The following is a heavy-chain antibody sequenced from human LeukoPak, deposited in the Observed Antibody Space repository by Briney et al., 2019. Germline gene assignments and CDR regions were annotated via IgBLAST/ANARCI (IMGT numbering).Heavy chain of an antibody. CDR1: GFTFSHYA. CDR2: ISGSGETT. V-gene: IGHV3-23*01. J-gene: IGHJ4*02. D-gene: IGHD5-12*01. Sequence: GGSLRLSWAASGFTFSHYAMSWVRQAAGKGLEWVSGISGSGETTYYADSVRGRVTISRDNSKNTVSLQMSSLRAEDTAVYYCTRGYTFGNFDYWGQGTLVTVSS. CDR3: TRGYTFGNFDY.